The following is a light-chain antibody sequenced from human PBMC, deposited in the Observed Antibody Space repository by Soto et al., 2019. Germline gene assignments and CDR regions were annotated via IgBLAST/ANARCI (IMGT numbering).Light chain of an antibody. CDR2: DAS. J-gene: IGKJ4*01. CDR1: QSVSSN. V-gene: IGKV3-11*01. CDR3: QQRNNWLT. Sequence: EIVLTQSPATLSLSPGERATLSCRASQSVSSNNLAWYQQKPGQSPRLLINDASNSATGIPARFSGSGSGTDFTLTISSLEPEDFAVYYCQQRNNWLTFGGGTKVEIK.